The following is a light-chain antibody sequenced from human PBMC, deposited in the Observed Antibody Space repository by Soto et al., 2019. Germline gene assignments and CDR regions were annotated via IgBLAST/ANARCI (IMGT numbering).Light chain of an antibody. Sequence: EIVLTQSPGTLSLSPGERATLSCSASQSVSSSYLAWYQRKPGQAPRLLIYGASSSATGIPDRFSGSGSGTDFTLTISRLEPEDFAVYYCQQYGSSPMYSVGQGTKLEIK. J-gene: IGKJ2*01. CDR1: QSVSSSY. V-gene: IGKV3-20*01. CDR2: GAS. CDR3: QQYGSSPMYS.